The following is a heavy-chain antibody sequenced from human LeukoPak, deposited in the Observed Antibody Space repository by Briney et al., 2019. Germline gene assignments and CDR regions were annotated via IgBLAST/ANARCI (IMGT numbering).Heavy chain of an antibody. D-gene: IGHD3-22*01. Sequence: TSETLSLTCTVSGGSISSGDYYWSWIRQPPGKGLEWIGYIYYSGSTYCNPSLKSRVTMSVDTSKNQFSLKLSSVTAADTAMYYCARMTPTYYDSSGYYTKEARPNDAFDIWGQGTMVTVSS. J-gene: IGHJ3*02. CDR2: IYYSGST. V-gene: IGHV4-30-4*08. CDR3: ARMTPTYYDSSGYYTKEARPNDAFDI. CDR1: GGSISSGDYY.